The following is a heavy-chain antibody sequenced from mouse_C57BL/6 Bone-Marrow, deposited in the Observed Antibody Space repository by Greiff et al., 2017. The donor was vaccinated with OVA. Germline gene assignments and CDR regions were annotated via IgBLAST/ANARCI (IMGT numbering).Heavy chain of an antibody. CDR3: ARGGSNSNYAMDY. V-gene: IGHV3-6*01. Sequence: EVQLQESGPGLVKPSQSLSLTCSVTGYSITSGYYWNWIRQFPGNKLEWMGYISYDGSNNYNPSLKNRISITRDTSKNQFFLKLNSVTTEDTATYYCARGGSNSNYAMDYWGQGTSVTVSS. D-gene: IGHD2-5*01. J-gene: IGHJ4*01. CDR2: ISYDGSN. CDR1: GYSITSGYY.